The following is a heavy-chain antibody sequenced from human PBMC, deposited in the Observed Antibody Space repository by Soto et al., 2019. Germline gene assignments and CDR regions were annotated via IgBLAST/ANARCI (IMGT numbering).Heavy chain of an antibody. CDR1: GGSISSYY. D-gene: IGHD6-19*01. J-gene: IGHJ4*02. CDR2: IYYSRST. CDR3: VRDGSSGWHFDS. V-gene: IGHV4-59*12. Sequence: PSETLSLTCTVSGGSISSYYWSWIRQPPGKGLEWIGYIYYSRSTNYNPSLKSRVTISRDNAKNSLHLQMNSLRAEDSAVYYCVRDGSSGWHFDSWGQGTLVTVSS.